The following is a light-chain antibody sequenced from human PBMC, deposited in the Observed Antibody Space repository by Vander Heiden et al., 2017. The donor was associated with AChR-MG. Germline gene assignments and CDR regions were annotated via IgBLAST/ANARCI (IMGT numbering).Light chain of an antibody. CDR1: SSDVGDYIS. J-gene: IGLJ3*02. V-gene: IGLV2-14*03. CDR2: DGS. Sequence: QSALTQPASVSGSPGQSITISCTGTSSDVGDYISVSWYQQHPGKAPKLMIYDGSNRPSGVSNRFSGSKSGNTASLTISGLQAEDEADYYCSSYTSSSTWVFGGGTKLTGL. CDR3: SSYTSSSTWV.